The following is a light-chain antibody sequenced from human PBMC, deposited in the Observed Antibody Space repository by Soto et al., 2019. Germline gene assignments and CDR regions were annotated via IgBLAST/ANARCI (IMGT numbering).Light chain of an antibody. Sequence: EIVLTQSPATLSVSPGERSTLSCRASQSVSSNLAWYQQKRGQAPRLLIYGASTRATGIPARFSGSGSGREFTLTIRSLQSEDFAVYYCQHYNNWPPWTFGQGTTVDIK. CDR2: GAS. CDR1: QSVSSN. V-gene: IGKV3-15*01. CDR3: QHYNNWPPWT. J-gene: IGKJ1*01.